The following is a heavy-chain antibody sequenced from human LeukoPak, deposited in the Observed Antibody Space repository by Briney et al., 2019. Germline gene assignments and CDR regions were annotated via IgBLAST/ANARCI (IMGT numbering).Heavy chain of an antibody. V-gene: IGHV1-2*02. CDR1: GYTFTGYY. CDR2: INPNSGGT. CDR3: ARAPSWIQLWLLGY. J-gene: IGHJ4*02. D-gene: IGHD5-18*01. Sequence: SVKVSCKASGYTFTGYYMHWVRQAPGRGLAGMGWINPNSGGTNYAQKFQGRVTMTRDTSISTAYMELSRLRSDDTAVYYCARAPSWIQLWLLGYWGQGTLVTVSS.